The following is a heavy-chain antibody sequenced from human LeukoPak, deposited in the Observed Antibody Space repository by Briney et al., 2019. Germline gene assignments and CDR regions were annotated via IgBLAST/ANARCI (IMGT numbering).Heavy chain of an antibody. CDR2: ITHDGGYA. CDR3: AREKRRLVDF. J-gene: IGHJ4*02. CDR1: GFTFSEYT. D-gene: IGHD6-25*01. V-gene: IGHV3-43*01. Sequence: GGSLRLSCAAYGFTFSEYTMHWIRQAPGEGLERVSLITHDGGYAVYDDSVRGRFTISRDNSRNSLYLQMDSLRTEDTALYYCAREKRRLVDFWGQGTLVTVSS.